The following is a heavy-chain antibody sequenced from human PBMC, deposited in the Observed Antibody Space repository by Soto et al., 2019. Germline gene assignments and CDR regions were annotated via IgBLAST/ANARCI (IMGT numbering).Heavy chain of an antibody. CDR1: GGSFSGYY. Sequence: SETLSLTCAVYGGSFSGYYWSWIRQPPVKGLEWIWEINHSGSTNYNPSLKSRVTISVDTSKNQFSLKLSSVTAADTAVYYCAIFNGILTGYPSIYKNYYYGMDVWGQGTTVTVSS. J-gene: IGHJ6*02. D-gene: IGHD3-9*01. CDR2: INHSGST. CDR3: AIFNGILTGYPSIYKNYYYGMDV. V-gene: IGHV4-34*01.